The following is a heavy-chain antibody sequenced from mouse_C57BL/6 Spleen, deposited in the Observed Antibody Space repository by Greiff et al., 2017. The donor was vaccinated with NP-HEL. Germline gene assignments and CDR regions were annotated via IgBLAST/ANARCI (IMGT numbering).Heavy chain of an antibody. D-gene: IGHD2-5*01. CDR1: GYTFTDYE. CDR2: IDPETGGT. CDR3: TRDSNKGY. V-gene: IGHV1-15*01. Sequence: QVQLQQSGAELVRPGASVTLSCKASGYTFTDYEMHWVKQTPVHGLEWIGAIDPETGGTAYNQKFKGKDILTADKSSSTAYMELRSLTSEDSAVYYCTRDSNKGYWGQGTTLTVSS. J-gene: IGHJ2*01.